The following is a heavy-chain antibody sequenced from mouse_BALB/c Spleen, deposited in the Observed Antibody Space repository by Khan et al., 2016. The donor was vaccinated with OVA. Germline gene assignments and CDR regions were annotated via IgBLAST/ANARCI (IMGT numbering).Heavy chain of an antibody. CDR3: TRGRGGYRFAY. J-gene: IGHJ3*01. CDR1: GYTFTDYT. Sequence: QVQLQQSGTELVRPGVSVKISCKGSGYTFTDYTMHWVRQSHAKSLEWIGVISTFYGDVTYNQKFKGKATMTVDKSSSTAYMELARLTSEDSAIYYCTRGRGGYRFAYWGQGTLVTVSA. CDR2: ISTFYGDV. V-gene: IGHV1S137*01.